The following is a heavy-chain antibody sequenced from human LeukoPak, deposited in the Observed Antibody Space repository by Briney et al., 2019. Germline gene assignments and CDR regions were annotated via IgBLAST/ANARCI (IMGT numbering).Heavy chain of an antibody. CDR3: ARGGGYYYDSSGYLPFDY. V-gene: IGHV3-66*01. CDR1: GFTVSSNY. D-gene: IGHD3-22*01. Sequence: PGRSLRLSCAASGFTVSSNYMSWVRQAPGKGLEWVAVIYSGGSTYYADSVKGRFTISRDNPKNTLYLQMNSLRAEDTSVYYCARGGGYYYDSSGYLPFDYWGQGTLVTVSS. CDR2: IYSGGST. J-gene: IGHJ4*02.